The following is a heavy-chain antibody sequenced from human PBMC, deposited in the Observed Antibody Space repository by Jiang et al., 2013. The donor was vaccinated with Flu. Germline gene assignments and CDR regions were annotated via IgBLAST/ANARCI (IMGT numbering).Heavy chain of an antibody. J-gene: IGHJ4*02. CDR3: ARDAGRGYSGYVDY. V-gene: IGHV3-21*01. D-gene: IGHD5-12*01. Sequence: LVESGGGLVKPGGSLRLSCAASGFTFSSYSMNWVRQAPGKGLEWVSSISSSSSYIYYADSVKGRFTISRDNAKNSLYLQMNSLRAEDTAVYYCARDAGRGYSGYVDYWGQGTLVTVSS. CDR1: GFTFSSYS. CDR2: ISSSSSYI.